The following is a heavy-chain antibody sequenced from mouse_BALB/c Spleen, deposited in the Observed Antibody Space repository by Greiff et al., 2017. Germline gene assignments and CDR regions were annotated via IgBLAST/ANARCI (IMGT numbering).Heavy chain of an antibody. CDR1: GYTFTSYW. CDR3: IYDGYYFDY. V-gene: IGHV1S22*01. CDR2: IYPGSGST. Sequence: LQQPGSELVRPGASVKLSCKASGYTFTSYWMHWVKQRPGQGLEWIGNIYPGSGSTNYDEKFKSKATLTVDTSSSTAYMQLSSLTSEDSAVYYCIYDGYYFDYWGQGTTLTVSS. J-gene: IGHJ2*01. D-gene: IGHD2-3*01.